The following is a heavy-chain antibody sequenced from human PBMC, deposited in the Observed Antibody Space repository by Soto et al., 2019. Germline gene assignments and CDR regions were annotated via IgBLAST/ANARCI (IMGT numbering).Heavy chain of an antibody. CDR1: GGTFSSYT. Sequence: QVQLVQSGAEVKKPGSSVKVSCKASGGTFSSYTISWVRQAPGQGLEWMGRIIPILGIANYAQKFQGRVTITADKSTSTAYMELSSLRSEDTAVYYCARVGAYCGGDCYSGPEYYFDYWGQGTLVTVSS. J-gene: IGHJ4*02. CDR2: IIPILGIA. D-gene: IGHD2-21*02. CDR3: ARVGAYCGGDCYSGPEYYFDY. V-gene: IGHV1-69*02.